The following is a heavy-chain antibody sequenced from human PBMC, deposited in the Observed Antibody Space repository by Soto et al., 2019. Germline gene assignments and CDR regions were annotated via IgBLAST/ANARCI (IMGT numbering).Heavy chain of an antibody. CDR2: ISAYNGNT. Sequence: ASVKVSCKASGGTFSSYTISWVRQAPGQGLEWMGWISAYNGNTNYAQKLQGRVTMTTDTSTSTAYMELRSLRSDDTAVYYCAREGTDSSGYYYGWFDPWGRGTLVTVSS. D-gene: IGHD3-22*01. V-gene: IGHV1-18*01. CDR1: GGTFSSYT. J-gene: IGHJ5*02. CDR3: AREGTDSSGYYYGWFDP.